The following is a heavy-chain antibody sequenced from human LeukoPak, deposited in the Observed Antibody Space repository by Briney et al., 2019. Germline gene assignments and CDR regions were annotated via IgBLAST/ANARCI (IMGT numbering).Heavy chain of an antibody. Sequence: ASVKVSCKASGGTFSSYAISWVRQAPGQGLEWMGRISAYNGNTDYAQKFQGRVTMTTDTSTRTAYMELKSLRSDDTAVYYCVSERQVGPGVTFSFWGQGTLVTVSS. CDR2: ISAYNGNT. V-gene: IGHV1-18*01. D-gene: IGHD3-16*01. CDR1: GGTFSSYA. J-gene: IGHJ4*02. CDR3: VSERQVGPGVTFSF.